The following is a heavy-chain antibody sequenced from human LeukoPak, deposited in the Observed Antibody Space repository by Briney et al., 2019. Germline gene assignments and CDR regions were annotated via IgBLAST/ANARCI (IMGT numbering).Heavy chain of an antibody. CDR3: ARDRAGGYDVFDY. CDR2: IYSGGNT. CDR1: GFTVSNNY. J-gene: IGHJ4*02. V-gene: IGHV3-53*01. Sequence: SGGSLRLSCAVSGFTVSNNYMSWVRQAPGKGLEWVSVIYSGGNTYYADSVRGRFTISRDNSKNTQYLQMNSLRVEDTAVYYCARDRAGGYDVFDYWGQGTLVTVSS. D-gene: IGHD5-12*01.